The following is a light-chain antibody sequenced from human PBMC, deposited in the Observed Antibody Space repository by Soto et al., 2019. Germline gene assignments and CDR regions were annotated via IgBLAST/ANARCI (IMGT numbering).Light chain of an antibody. Sequence: EIVLTQSPGTLSFSPGERATLSCRASQSVNSSSIAWYQQKPGQAPRLLIYGASSRATGIPDRFGGSGSGTDFTLTISRLEPEDFAVFYCQQYGSSPRTFGQGTKVEVK. CDR2: GAS. J-gene: IGKJ1*01. CDR1: QSVNSSS. CDR3: QQYGSSPRT. V-gene: IGKV3-20*01.